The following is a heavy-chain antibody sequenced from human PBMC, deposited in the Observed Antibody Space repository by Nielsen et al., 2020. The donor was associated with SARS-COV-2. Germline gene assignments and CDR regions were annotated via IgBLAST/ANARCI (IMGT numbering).Heavy chain of an antibody. CDR1: GGSISSRSSY. V-gene: IGHV4-39*07. CDR2: IYYTGTT. CDR3: ATTPVAPGWYYGMDV. Sequence: SETLSLTCTVSGGSISSRSSYWGWIRQPPGKGLEWIGSIYYTGTTYFNPALKSRVTISVDTSKNQFSLKLSSVTAADTAVYYCATTPVAPGWYYGMDVWGQGTTVTVSS. D-gene: IGHD4-23*01. J-gene: IGHJ6*02.